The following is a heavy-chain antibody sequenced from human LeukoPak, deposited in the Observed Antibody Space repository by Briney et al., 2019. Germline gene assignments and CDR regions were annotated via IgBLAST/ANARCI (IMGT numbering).Heavy chain of an antibody. CDR3: ARDLFPSGTEPSGY. D-gene: IGHD1-14*01. CDR2: ISSSSSYI. Sequence: GGSLRLSCAASGFTFSSYSMNWVRQAPGKGLEWVSSISSSSSYIYYANSVKGRFTISRDNAKNSLYLQMNSLRAEDTAVYYCARDLFPSGTEPSGYWGQGTLVTVSS. V-gene: IGHV3-21*01. CDR1: GFTFSSYS. J-gene: IGHJ4*02.